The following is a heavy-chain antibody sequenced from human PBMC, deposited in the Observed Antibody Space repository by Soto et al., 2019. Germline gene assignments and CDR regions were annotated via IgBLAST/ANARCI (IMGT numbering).Heavy chain of an antibody. CDR3: ARNGHYFDSRGNYELIFTS. CDR2: ISTDSGNT. CDR1: GYTFTTYP. D-gene: IGHD3-22*01. V-gene: IGHV1-3*04. J-gene: IGHJ4*02. Sequence: ASVKVSCKASGYTFTTYPLNWVRQAPGKSLEWMGWISTDSGNTRYSQRLQGRVTITRDTSANTVYLELTSLRSEDTAVYYCARNGHYFDSRGNYELIFTSGARETLSTVP.